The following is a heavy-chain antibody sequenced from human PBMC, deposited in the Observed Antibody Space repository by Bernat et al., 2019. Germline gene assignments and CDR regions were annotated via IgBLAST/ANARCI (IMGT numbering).Heavy chain of an antibody. Sequence: QVQLQQWGAGLLKPSETLSLTCAVYGGSFSGYYWSWIRQPPGKGLEWIGEINHSGSTNYNPSLKSRVTISVDTSKNQFSLKLSSVTAADTAVYYCARGRFWSGYTVDYWCQGTLVTVSS. CDR3: ARGRFWSGYTVDY. D-gene: IGHD3-3*01. CDR1: GGSFSGYY. CDR2: INHSGST. J-gene: IGHJ4*02. V-gene: IGHV4-34*01.